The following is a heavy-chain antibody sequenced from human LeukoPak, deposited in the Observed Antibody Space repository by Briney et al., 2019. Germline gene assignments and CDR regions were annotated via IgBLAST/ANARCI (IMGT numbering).Heavy chain of an antibody. Sequence: GGSLRLSCAASGLTFSSYAMSWVRQAPGKGLEWVSAISGSGGSTYYADSVKGRFTISRDNSKNTLYLQMNSLRAEDTAVYYCAKDGGWDIVVVVAAFNWGQGTLVTVSS. J-gene: IGHJ4*02. D-gene: IGHD2-15*01. CDR1: GLTFSSYA. CDR2: ISGSGGST. CDR3: AKDGGWDIVVVVAAFN. V-gene: IGHV3-23*01.